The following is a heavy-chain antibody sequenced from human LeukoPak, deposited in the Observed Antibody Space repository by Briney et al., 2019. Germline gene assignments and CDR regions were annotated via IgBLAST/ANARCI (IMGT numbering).Heavy chain of an antibody. Sequence: PGGSLRLSCAASGFTFSSYSMNWVRQAPGKGLEWVSSISSSSSYIYYADSVKGRFTISRDNSKNTLYLQMNSLRAEDTAVYYCARSYYDILTGYYPLDYWGQGTLVTVSS. CDR2: ISSSSSYI. J-gene: IGHJ4*02. V-gene: IGHV3-21*01. D-gene: IGHD3-9*01. CDR3: ARSYYDILTGYYPLDY. CDR1: GFTFSSYS.